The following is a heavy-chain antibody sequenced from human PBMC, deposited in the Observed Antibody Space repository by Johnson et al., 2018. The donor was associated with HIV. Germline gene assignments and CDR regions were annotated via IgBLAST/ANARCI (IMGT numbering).Heavy chain of an antibody. D-gene: IGHD6-13*01. CDR2: MGTAGDR. V-gene: IGHV3-13*01. Sequence: VQLVESGGGVVQPGRSLRLSCAASGFTFSNSDMHWVRQPTGQGLEWVSGMGTAGDRHYADSVNGRFTVSRENAKNSLHLQMNNLRAGDTAVYYCARGVSMFSSSWLESYAFDIWGQGTMVTVSS. J-gene: IGHJ3*02. CDR1: GFTFSNSD. CDR3: ARGVSMFSSSWLESYAFDI.